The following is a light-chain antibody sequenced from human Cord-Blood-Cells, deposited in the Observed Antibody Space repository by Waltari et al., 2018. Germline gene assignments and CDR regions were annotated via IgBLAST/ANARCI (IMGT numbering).Light chain of an antibody. Sequence: SYELTQPSSVSVSPGQTARITCSGDVLAKKYARWFQQKPGQAPVLVIYNDSERPSGIPERFSGSSSGTTVTLTISGAQVEDEADYYCYSAADNNWVFGGGTKLTVL. CDR3: YSAADNNWV. CDR1: VLAKKY. V-gene: IGLV3-27*01. J-gene: IGLJ3*02. CDR2: NDS.